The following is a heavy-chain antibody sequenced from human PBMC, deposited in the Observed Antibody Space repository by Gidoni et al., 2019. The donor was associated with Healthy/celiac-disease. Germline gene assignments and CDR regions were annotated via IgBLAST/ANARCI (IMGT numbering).Heavy chain of an antibody. CDR3: ARITRELPRGDY. Sequence: QVTLNESGPVLVKPTETLPLPCTVSGFSPSNARMGVGWIRQPPGKALEWLAHIFSTDEKSYSTSLKSRLTISKDTSKSQVVLTMTNMDPVDTATYYCARITRELPRGDYWGQGTLVTVSS. V-gene: IGHV2-26*01. D-gene: IGHD1-26*01. CDR1: GFSPSNARMG. J-gene: IGHJ4*02. CDR2: IFSTDEK.